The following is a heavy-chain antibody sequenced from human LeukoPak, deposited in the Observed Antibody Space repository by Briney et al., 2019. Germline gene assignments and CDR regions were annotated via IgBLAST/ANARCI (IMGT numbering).Heavy chain of an antibody. Sequence: GGSLRLSCAASGFTFSSYAMSWVRQAPGKGLEWVSAISGSGGSTYYADSVKGRFTISRDNSKNTLYLQMNSLRAEDTAVYYCASAGLKYSNMWYGDYWGQGTLVTVSS. CDR2: ISGSGGST. V-gene: IGHV3-23*01. CDR3: ASAGLKYSNMWYGDY. D-gene: IGHD6-13*01. J-gene: IGHJ4*02. CDR1: GFTFSSYA.